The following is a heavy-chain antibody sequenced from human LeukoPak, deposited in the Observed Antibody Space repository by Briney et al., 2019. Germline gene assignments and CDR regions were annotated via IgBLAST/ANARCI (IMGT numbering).Heavy chain of an antibody. CDR2: IYSDGNT. CDR3: VREREGSNSEH. Sequence: GGSLRLACAASGFTVSNNRLSWVRQAPGMGLEWVSTIYSDGNTYYPDSVKGRLTISGDGSKNTLYLQLNSLRTEDTAIYYCVREREGSNSEHWGQGTLVTVSS. V-gene: IGHV3-53*01. D-gene: IGHD1-26*01. J-gene: IGHJ1*01. CDR1: GFTVSNNR.